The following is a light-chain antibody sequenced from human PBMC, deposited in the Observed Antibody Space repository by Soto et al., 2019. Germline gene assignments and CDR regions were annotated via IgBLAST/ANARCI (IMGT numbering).Light chain of an antibody. CDR2: KAS. CDR3: QQSNSYLEA. CDR1: QTISSW. V-gene: IGKV1-5*03. J-gene: IGKJ1*01. Sequence: IRMPQSPSTLSGSVGDRVTITCRASQTISSWLAWYQQKPGKAPKLLIYKASTLKSGVPSRFSGSGSGTEFTLTISSLQPDDFATYYCQQSNSYLEAFGQGTKVDIK.